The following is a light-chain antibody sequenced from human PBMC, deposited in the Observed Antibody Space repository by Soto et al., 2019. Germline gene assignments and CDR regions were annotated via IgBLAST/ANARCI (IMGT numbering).Light chain of an antibody. CDR1: QSVSSGY. Sequence: EIVLMQSPGTLTLSPGERATLSCRASQSVSSGYLAWYEQKPGQAPRLLIFGASNWATGIPDRFSGSASGTDVTLTISRLEPEDFAFYYCQQYGLLQVTFGQGTRLEIK. CDR3: QQYGLLQVT. CDR2: GAS. J-gene: IGKJ5*01. V-gene: IGKV3-20*01.